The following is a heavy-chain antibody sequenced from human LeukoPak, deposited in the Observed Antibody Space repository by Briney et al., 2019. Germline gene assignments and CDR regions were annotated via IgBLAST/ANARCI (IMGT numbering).Heavy chain of an antibody. V-gene: IGHV1-46*01. Sequence: ASVKVSCTASGYTFTSYYIHWVRQAPGQGLEWMGIINPSGGTTSYAQKFQGRVTVTSDTSTSTVNMDLSSLRSEDTAVYYCAREAGDYGFDFWGQGTLVTVSS. CDR3: AREAGDYGFDF. CDR2: INPSGGTT. J-gene: IGHJ4*02. CDR1: GYTFTSYY. D-gene: IGHD4-17*01.